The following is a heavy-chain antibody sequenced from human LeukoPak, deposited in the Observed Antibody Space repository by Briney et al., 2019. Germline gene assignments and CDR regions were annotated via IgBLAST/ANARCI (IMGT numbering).Heavy chain of an antibody. CDR2: IISSSSYT. CDR3: ARVTSGWYKGY. D-gene: IGHD6-19*01. V-gene: IGHV3-11*06. Sequence: GGSLRLSCAASGFSFSNYYMTWIRQAPGKGLEWVSYIISSSSYTNYADSVKGRFTISRDNTKNSLYLQMNSLRAADTAVYYCARVTSGWYKGYWGQGTLVTVSS. CDR1: GFSFSNYY. J-gene: IGHJ4*02.